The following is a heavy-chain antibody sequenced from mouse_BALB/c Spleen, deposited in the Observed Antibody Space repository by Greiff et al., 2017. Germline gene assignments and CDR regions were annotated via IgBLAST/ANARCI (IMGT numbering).Heavy chain of an antibody. CDR1: GFTFNTYA. CDR2: IRSKSNNYAT. J-gene: IGHJ2*01. V-gene: IGHV10-1*02. CDR3: VRQGVDY. Sequence: EVKLQESGGGLVQPKGSLKLSCAASGFTFNTYAMNWVRQAPGKGLEWVARIRSKSNNYATYYADSVKDRFTISRDDSQSMLYLQMNNLKTEDTAMYYCVRQGVDYWGQGTTLTVSS.